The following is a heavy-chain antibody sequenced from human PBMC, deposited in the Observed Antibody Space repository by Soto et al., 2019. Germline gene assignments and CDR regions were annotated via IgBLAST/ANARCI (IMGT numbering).Heavy chain of an antibody. J-gene: IGHJ3*02. D-gene: IGHD3-22*01. V-gene: IGHV1-8*01. Sequence: ASVRVSCKASGYTFTSYDINWVRQAAGQGLERMGWMNPKSGNTGYAQKFQGRVTMTRNTSISTAYMELSSLRSEDTAVYYCARGVWYYYDSSGYSCAFDIWGQGTMVTVSS. CDR2: MNPKSGNT. CDR3: ARGVWYYYDSSGYSCAFDI. CDR1: GYTFTSYD.